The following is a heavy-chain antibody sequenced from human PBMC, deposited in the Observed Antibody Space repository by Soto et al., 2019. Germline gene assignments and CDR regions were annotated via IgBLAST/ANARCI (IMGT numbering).Heavy chain of an antibody. V-gene: IGHV1-69*06. CDR3: ARERIPSITIFGVVTPIYGLDV. CDR2: IIPIIGTA. CDR1: GYTFTSYY. D-gene: IGHD3-3*01. J-gene: IGHJ6*02. Sequence: SVKFCCKASGYTFTSYYIHWVRQAPGQGREWMGGIIPIIGTANYAQKFQGRVTITADKSTSTAYMELSSLRSEDTAVYYCARERIPSITIFGVVTPIYGLDVWGQGTTVTVSS.